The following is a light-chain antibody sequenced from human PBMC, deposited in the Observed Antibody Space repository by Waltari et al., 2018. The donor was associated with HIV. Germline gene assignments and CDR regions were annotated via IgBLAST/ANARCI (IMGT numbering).Light chain of an antibody. CDR1: STDVGNYNL. CDR2: EVT. V-gene: IGLV2-23*02. CDR3: CSFAGANTWV. Sequence: QSALTQPAPVSGSPGQSITISCSGTSTDVGNYNLISWYQQHPARAPKLIIYEVTKWPSGVSHRFSCSKSGNTASLTISGLQADDEADYYCCSFAGANTWVFGGGTKLIVL. J-gene: IGLJ3*02.